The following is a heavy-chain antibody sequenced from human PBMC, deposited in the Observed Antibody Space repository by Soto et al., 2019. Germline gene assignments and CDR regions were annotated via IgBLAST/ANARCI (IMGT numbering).Heavy chain of an antibody. CDR2: MYNSGST. CDR1: GGSISSYY. CDR3: ASMGYHYGSGSYPLAY. J-gene: IGHJ4*02. D-gene: IGHD3-10*01. Sequence: QVQLQESGPGLVKPSETLSLTCTVSGGSISSYYWTWIRQPPGKGLEWIGFMYNSGSTHYNPSLKSRVTISLDTSKNQFSLNLRSVTAEDTAVYYCASMGYHYGSGSYPLAYWGQGTLVTVSS. V-gene: IGHV4-59*08.